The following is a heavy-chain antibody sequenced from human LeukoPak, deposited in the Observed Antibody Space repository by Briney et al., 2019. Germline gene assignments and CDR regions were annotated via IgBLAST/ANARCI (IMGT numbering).Heavy chain of an antibody. D-gene: IGHD2/OR15-2a*01. Sequence: GGSLRLSCAASGFTFSSYVMNWVRQAPGKGLEYVSAISSNGGSTYYANSVKGRFTISRDNSKNTLYLQMGSLRAEDMAVYYCARGPRGRGNFFDYWGQGTLVTVSS. CDR1: GFTFSSYV. V-gene: IGHV3-64*01. CDR2: ISSNGGST. CDR3: ARGPRGRGNFFDY. J-gene: IGHJ4*02.